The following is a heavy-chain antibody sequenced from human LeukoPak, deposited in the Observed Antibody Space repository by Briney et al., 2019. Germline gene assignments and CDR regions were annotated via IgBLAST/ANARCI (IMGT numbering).Heavy chain of an antibody. CDR1: GFTFSSYA. V-gene: IGHV3-30-3*01. CDR2: ISYDGSNK. Sequence: GGSLRLSCAASGFTFSSYAMHWVRQAPGKGLEWVAVISYDGSNKYYADSVKGRFTISRDNSKNTLYLQMNSLRAEDTAVYYCTRETSSRYFDYWGQGTLVTVSS. CDR3: TRETSSRYFDY. J-gene: IGHJ4*02.